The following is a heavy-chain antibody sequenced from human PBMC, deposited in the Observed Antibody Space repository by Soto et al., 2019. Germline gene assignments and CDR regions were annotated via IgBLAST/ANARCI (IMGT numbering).Heavy chain of an antibody. J-gene: IGHJ5*02. V-gene: IGHV4-31*03. CDR2: IYYSGTT. CDR3: ARETKTYCSGGSCNWFDP. D-gene: IGHD2-15*01. CDR1: GGSISGDGSY. Sequence: TLSLTCSVSGGSISGDGSYWAWIRQYPGKGLEWIGYIYYSGTTYYNPSLRSRASISVDTSKSQFSLRLDSVNAADTAIYYCARETKTYCSGGSCNWFDPWGQGILVTVSS.